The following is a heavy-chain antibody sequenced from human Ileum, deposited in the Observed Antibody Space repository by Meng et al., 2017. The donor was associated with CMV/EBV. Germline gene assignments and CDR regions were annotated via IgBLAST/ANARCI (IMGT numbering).Heavy chain of an antibody. D-gene: IGHD5-18*01. Sequence: QLQLQESGSGLVKPSQTLSLTCAVSGGSISGGGYSWTWIRQPPGKGLEWIGYMWNTGATYYNPSLKSRVTISVDRSKNQFSLNLNSVTAADTAVYYCARGSGYTYGYDYWGQGTLVTVSS. CDR3: ARGSGYTYGYDY. V-gene: IGHV4-30-2*01. J-gene: IGHJ4*02. CDR2: MWNTGAT. CDR1: GGSISGGGYS.